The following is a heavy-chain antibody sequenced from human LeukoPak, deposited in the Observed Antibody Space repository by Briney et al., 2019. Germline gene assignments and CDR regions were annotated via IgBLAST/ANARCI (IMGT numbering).Heavy chain of an antibody. CDR3: ARDLHGSGSPDY. CDR1: GGSISSSSYY. CDR2: IYYSGST. Sequence: SETLSLTCTVSGGSISSSSYYWGCIRQPPGKGLECIGSIYYSGSTYYNPSLKSRVTISVDTSKNQFSLKLSSVTAADTAVYYCARDLHGSGSPDYWGQGTLVTVSS. D-gene: IGHD3-10*01. V-gene: IGHV4-39*07. J-gene: IGHJ4*02.